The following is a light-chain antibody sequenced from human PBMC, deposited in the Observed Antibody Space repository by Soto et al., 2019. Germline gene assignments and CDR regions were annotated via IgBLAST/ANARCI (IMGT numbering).Light chain of an antibody. CDR1: QSVSTT. CDR3: QLHNHRPPPSP. Sequence: IEMTQSPATLSVSPGESATLSCRASQSVSTTLAWYQQKPGQAPRLLIYGASTRATGVPARFSGSGSGTEFTLTISNLQSEDFSVYYCQLHNHRPPPSPFAHGPKVDIK. J-gene: IGKJ1*01. CDR2: GAS. V-gene: IGKV3-15*01.